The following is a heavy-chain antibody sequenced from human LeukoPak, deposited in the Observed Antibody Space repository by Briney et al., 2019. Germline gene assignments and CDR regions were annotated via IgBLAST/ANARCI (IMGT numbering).Heavy chain of an antibody. J-gene: IGHJ4*02. CDR1: GGSISSYY. Sequence: PSETLSLTCIVSGGSISSYYWSWIRQPPGKGLEWIGYIYYSGSTNYNPSLKSRVTISVDTSKNQFSLKLSSVTAADTAVYYCARENRGSYADYWGQGTLVTVSS. CDR2: IYYSGST. V-gene: IGHV4-59*01. CDR3: ARENRGSYADY. D-gene: IGHD1-26*01.